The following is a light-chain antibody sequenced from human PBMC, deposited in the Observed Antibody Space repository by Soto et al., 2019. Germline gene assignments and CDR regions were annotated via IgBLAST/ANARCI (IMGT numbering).Light chain of an antibody. J-gene: IGKJ4*01. V-gene: IGKV1-5*03. CDR2: KAS. CDR1: QTISTW. Sequence: DIQMTQSPSTLSVSVRDRVTITCRASQTISTWLAWYQQKPGKAPKLLIYKASSLESGVPTRFSGSKSGTDLTLTISSLQPDDFATYYCQQYESFPFTFGGGTKVEIK. CDR3: QQYESFPFT.